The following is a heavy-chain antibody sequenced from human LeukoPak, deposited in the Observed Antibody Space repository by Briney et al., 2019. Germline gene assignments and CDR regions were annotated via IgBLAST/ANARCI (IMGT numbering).Heavy chain of an antibody. CDR1: EYSFTNYW. CDR2: IYPGDSHT. Sequence: GESLKISCKVSEYSFTNYWIGWVRQMPGKGLEWMGIIYPGDSHTRYSPSFQGQVTISADKSISTAYLQWSSLKATDTAMYYCASPGVYGDSRLGYWGQGTLVTVSS. V-gene: IGHV5-51*01. CDR3: ASPGVYGDSRLGY. J-gene: IGHJ4*02. D-gene: IGHD4-17*01.